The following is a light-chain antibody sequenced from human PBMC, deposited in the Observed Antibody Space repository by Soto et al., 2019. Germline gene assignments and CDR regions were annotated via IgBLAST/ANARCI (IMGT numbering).Light chain of an antibody. CDR3: QEYSKWPWT. CDR2: GAS. CDR1: QSVRIN. Sequence: EIVMTQSPATPAVSPGEGATLSCRASQSVRINVAWYQQKNGQAPRLLVYGASTRASGIPDRFSGSGSGTEFTLTISSLQSEDFAVYYCQEYSKWPWTFGRGTRLEIK. J-gene: IGKJ5*01. V-gene: IGKV3-15*01.